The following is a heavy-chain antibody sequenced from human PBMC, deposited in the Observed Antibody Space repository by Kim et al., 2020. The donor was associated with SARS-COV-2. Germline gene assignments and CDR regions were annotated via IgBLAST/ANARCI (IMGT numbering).Heavy chain of an antibody. CDR2: INTNTGNP. CDR1: GYTFTSYA. CDR3: ARFGDPTTDFDY. V-gene: IGHV7-4-1*02. Sequence: ASVKVSCKASGYTFTSYAMNWVRQAPGQGLEWMGWINTNTGNPTYAQGFTGRFVFSLDTYVSTAYLQISSLKAEDTAVYYCARFGDPTTDFDYWGHGTLVTVSS. D-gene: IGHD4-17*01. J-gene: IGHJ4*01.